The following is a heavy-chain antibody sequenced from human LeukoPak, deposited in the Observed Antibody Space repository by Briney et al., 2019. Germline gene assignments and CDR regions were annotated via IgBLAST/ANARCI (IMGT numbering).Heavy chain of an antibody. CDR2: MNPNSGNT. CDR1: GYTFTSYD. Sequence: GASVKVSCKASGYTFTSYDINWVRQATGQGLEWMGWMNPNSGNTGYAQKFQGRVTMTRNTSISTAYMELSSLRSEDTAVYYCARTHYDFWSGYGPFGYYYYYMDVWGKGTTVTVSS. J-gene: IGHJ6*03. CDR3: ARTHYDFWSGYGPFGYYYYYMDV. V-gene: IGHV1-8*01. D-gene: IGHD3-3*01.